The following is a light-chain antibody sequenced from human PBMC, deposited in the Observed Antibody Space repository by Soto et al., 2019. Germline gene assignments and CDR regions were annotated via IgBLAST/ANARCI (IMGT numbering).Light chain of an antibody. CDR3: QESFWHWT. J-gene: IGKJ1*01. CDR1: ESIRGY. V-gene: IGKV1-39*01. Sequence: DIQMTQSPSSLSASVGDRVTIACRASESIRGYLNWYQQTPGKAPKLLIFGASSLQSGVPSRFSGSGSGTEFPLTISSLQPEDFATDYCQESFWHWTFGQGTKVDIK. CDR2: GAS.